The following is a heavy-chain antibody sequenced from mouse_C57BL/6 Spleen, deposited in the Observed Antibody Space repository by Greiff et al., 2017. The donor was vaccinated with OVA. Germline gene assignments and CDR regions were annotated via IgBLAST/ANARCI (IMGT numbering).Heavy chain of an antibody. D-gene: IGHD2-4*01. CDR3: ARDYDYSFDY. CDR1: GYAFSSSW. V-gene: IGHV1-82*01. Sequence: VQLQESGPELVKPGASVKISCKASGYAFSSSWMNWVKQRPGKGLEWIGRIYPGDGDTNYNGKFKGKATLTADKSSSTAYMQLSSLTSEDSAVYFCARDYDYSFDYWGQGTTLTVSS. CDR2: IYPGDGDT. J-gene: IGHJ2*01.